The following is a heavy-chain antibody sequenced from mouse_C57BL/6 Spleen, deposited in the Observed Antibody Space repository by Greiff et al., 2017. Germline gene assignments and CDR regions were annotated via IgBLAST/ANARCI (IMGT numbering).Heavy chain of an antibody. Sequence: QVQLQQPGAELVRPGSSVKLSCKASGYTFTSYWMHWVKQRPIQGLEWIGNIDPSDSETHYNQKFKDKATLTVDKSSSTAYMQLSSLTSEDSAVYYGARAPTAVEGGFAYWGKGTLVTVSA. CDR1: GYTFTSYW. J-gene: IGHJ3*01. D-gene: IGHD1-2*01. CDR3: ARAPTAVEGGFAY. V-gene: IGHV1-52*01. CDR2: IDPSDSET.